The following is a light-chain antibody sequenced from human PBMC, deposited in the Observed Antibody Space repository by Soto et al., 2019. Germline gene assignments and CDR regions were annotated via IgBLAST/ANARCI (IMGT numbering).Light chain of an antibody. CDR1: QSVSSNY. V-gene: IGKV3-20*01. CDR2: GAS. CDR3: QQSAGSPWT. J-gene: IGKJ1*01. Sequence: EIVLTQSPGTLSLSPGDRATISCRASQSVSSNYLAWYQQKPGQAPRLLIYGASSRATGIPDRFSGSGSGTAFTITITTLEPAGFVVYYWQQSAGSPWTWGHGTKGDFK.